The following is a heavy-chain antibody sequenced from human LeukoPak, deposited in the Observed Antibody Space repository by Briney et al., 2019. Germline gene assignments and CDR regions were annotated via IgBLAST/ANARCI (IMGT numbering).Heavy chain of an antibody. CDR1: GYSFTSYW. D-gene: IGHD6-19*01. V-gene: IGHV5-51*04. J-gene: IGHJ4*02. CDR2: IYPGDSDT. CDR3: ARQWGHSSGWYREGYFDY. Sequence: TGESLKISCKGSGYSFTSYWIGWVRQMPGKGLEWMGIIYPGDSDTRYSPSLQGQVTISADKPISTAYLQWSSLKASDTAMYYCARQWGHSSGWYREGYFDYWGQGTLVTVSS.